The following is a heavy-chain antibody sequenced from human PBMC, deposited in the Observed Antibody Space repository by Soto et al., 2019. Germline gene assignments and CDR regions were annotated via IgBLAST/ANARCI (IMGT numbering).Heavy chain of an antibody. V-gene: IGHV3-30*03. Sequence: LRLSCAVSGFTFSSYGMHWVRQAPGKGLEWVAHISYDGSNEHYVDSVKGRFTISRDNSKNTLYLQMNSLRAEDTAVYYCARDHVVRGNYYDYWGQGTLVTVS. CDR3: ARDHVVRGNYYDY. CDR1: GFTFSSYG. J-gene: IGHJ4*02. CDR2: ISYDGSNE. D-gene: IGHD1-26*01.